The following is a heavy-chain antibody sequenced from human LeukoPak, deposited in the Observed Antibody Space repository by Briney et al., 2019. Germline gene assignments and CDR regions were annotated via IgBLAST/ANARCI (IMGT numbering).Heavy chain of an antibody. CDR1: GFTFSSYG. CDR3: AKDHNIAAAGVFDY. D-gene: IGHD6-13*01. V-gene: IGHV3-23*01. CDR2: ISGSGGST. J-gene: IGHJ4*02. Sequence: SGGSLRLSCAASGFTFSSYGMSWVRQAPGKGLEWVSAISGSGGSTYYADPVKGRFTISRDKSKNTLYLQMNSLRVEDTAVYYCAKDHNIAAAGVFDYWGQGTLVTVSS.